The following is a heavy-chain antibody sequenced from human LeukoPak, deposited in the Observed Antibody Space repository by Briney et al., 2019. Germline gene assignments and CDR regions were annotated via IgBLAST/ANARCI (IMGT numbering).Heavy chain of an antibody. CDR1: GFNFDRYT. Sequence: GGSLRLSCATSGFNFDRYTIHWVSQAPGKGLEWVSLAGWAGGTTFYSDSVRGRFTISRDSGRKSVYLQMNSLTTDDTAFYFCAKELGTMFFDYWGQGALVTVSS. V-gene: IGHV3-43*01. CDR3: AKELGTMFFDY. D-gene: IGHD3-10*02. J-gene: IGHJ4*02. CDR2: AGWAGGTT.